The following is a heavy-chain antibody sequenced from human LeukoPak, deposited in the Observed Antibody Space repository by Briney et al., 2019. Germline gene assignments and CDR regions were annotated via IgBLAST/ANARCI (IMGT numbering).Heavy chain of an antibody. CDR1: VFTFSSYA. D-gene: IGHD5-18*01. CDR2: ISYDGSNK. CDR3: ARRGYSYGDLDY. Sequence: GGSLRLSCAASVFTFSSYAMHLVRQAPGKGLEWVAVISYDGSNKYYADSVKGRFTISRDNSKNTLYLQMNSLRAEDTAVYYCARRGYSYGDLDYWGQGTLVTVSS. J-gene: IGHJ4*02. V-gene: IGHV3-30-3*01.